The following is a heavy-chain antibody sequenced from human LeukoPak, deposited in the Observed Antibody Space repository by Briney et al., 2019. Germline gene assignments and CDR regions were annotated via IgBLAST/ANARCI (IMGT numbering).Heavy chain of an antibody. CDR3: ARDPGYSSPRGDY. J-gene: IGHJ4*02. CDR2: INPNSGGT. CDR1: GYTFTDYF. Sequence: ASAKVSCKASGYTFTDYFMHWVRQAPGQGLEWMGWINPNSGGTHYAQKFQGRVTMTRDTSISTAYMELSRLRSDDTAVYYCARDPGYSSPRGDYWGQGTLVTVSS. V-gene: IGHV1-2*02. D-gene: IGHD5-18*01.